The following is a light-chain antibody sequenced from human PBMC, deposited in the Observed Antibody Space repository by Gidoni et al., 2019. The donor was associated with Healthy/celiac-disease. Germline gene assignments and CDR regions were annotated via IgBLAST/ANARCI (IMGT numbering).Light chain of an antibody. CDR3: QQYNNWPPTLYT. CDR1: QTVSSY. V-gene: IGKV3-15*01. CDR2: GAS. J-gene: IGKJ2*01. Sequence: EIVMTLSPATLPVSPGASATLYCRASQTVSSYLSWYQQKPGKAPRLLIYGASTRATGIPARFSGSGSGTEFTLTISSLQSEDFAVYYCQQYNNWPPTLYTFGQGTKLEIK.